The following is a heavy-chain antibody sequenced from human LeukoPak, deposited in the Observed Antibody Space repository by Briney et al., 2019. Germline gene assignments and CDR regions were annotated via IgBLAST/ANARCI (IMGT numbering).Heavy chain of an antibody. V-gene: IGHV1-8*01. CDR3: TRGSLSGSSRDY. J-gene: IGHJ4*02. D-gene: IGHD1-26*01. CDR2: MNPNTGDT. Sequence: ASVRVSCKASGYTFNGYDINWVRQATGQGLEWMGWMNPNTGDTGYAQKFQGRVTMTRNTSIDPAYMELSGLKSEDTAVYYCTRGSLSGSSRDYWGQGTLVTVSS. CDR1: GYTFNGYD.